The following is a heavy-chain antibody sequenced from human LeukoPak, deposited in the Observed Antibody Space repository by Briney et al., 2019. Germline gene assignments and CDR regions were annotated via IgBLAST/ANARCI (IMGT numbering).Heavy chain of an antibody. Sequence: SETLSLTCTVSGDSISSSNYYWGWIRQPPGKGLEWIGSIYYSGSTYYNPSLKSRVTISVDTSKNQFSLKLSSVTAADTAVYYCARPSGVVVPNYYMDAWGKGTTVTVSS. CDR2: IYYSGST. J-gene: IGHJ6*03. CDR3: ARPSGVVVPNYYMDA. CDR1: GDSISSSNYY. D-gene: IGHD2-2*01. V-gene: IGHV4-39*01.